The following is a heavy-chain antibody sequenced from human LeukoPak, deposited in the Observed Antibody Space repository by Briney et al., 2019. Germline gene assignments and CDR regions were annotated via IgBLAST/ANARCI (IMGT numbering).Heavy chain of an antibody. V-gene: IGHV1-18*01. J-gene: IGHJ5*02. D-gene: IGHD3-22*01. CDR1: GYTFTSYG. CDR2: ISAYNGNT. CDR3: VRADYYDSSISWFDP. Sequence: ASVKVSCKASGYTFTSYGISWVRQAPGQGLEWMGWISAYNGNTNYAQKLQGRVTMTTDTSTSTAYMELRSLRSDDTAVYYCVRADYYDSSISWFDPWGQGTLVTVSS.